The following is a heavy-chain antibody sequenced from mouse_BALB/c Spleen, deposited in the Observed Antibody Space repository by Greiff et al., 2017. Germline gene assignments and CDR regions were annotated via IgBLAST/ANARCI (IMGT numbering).Heavy chain of an antibody. CDR3: ARSGYYGRDYFDY. Sequence: QVQLQQPGAELVKPGASVKMSCKASGYTFTSYNMHWVKQTPGQGLEWIGAIYPGNGDTSYNQKFKGKATLTADKSSSTAYMQLSSLTSEDSAVYYCARSGYYGRDYFDYWGQGTTLTVSS. V-gene: IGHV1-12*01. CDR1: GYTFTSYN. D-gene: IGHD1-1*01. CDR2: IYPGNGDT. J-gene: IGHJ2*01.